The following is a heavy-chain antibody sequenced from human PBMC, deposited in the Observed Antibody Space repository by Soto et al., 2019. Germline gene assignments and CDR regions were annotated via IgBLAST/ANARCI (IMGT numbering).Heavy chain of an antibody. V-gene: IGHV3-33*01. CDR2: IWYDGSNK. D-gene: IGHD3-3*01. J-gene: IGHJ6*02. Sequence: GGSLRLSCAASGFTFSSYGMHWVRQAPGKGLEWVAVIWYDGSNKYYADSVKGRFTISRDNSKNTLYLQMNSLRAEDTAVYYCARFWSGYYSKAYYYYYGMDVWGQGTTVTVSS. CDR3: ARFWSGYYSKAYYYYYGMDV. CDR1: GFTFSSYG.